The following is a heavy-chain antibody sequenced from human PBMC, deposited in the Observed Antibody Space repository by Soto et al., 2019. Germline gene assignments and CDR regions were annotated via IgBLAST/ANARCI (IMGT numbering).Heavy chain of an antibody. Sequence: ASVKVSCKVSVYTLTELSMHWVRQAPGKGLEWMGGFDPEDGETIYAQKFQGRVTMTEDTYTDTAYMELSSLRSEDTAVYYCATSSVRGVIIFPYYYYGMDVWGQGTTVTVSS. CDR3: ATSSVRGVIIFPYYYYGMDV. V-gene: IGHV1-24*01. CDR1: VYTLTELS. J-gene: IGHJ6*02. D-gene: IGHD3-10*01. CDR2: FDPEDGET.